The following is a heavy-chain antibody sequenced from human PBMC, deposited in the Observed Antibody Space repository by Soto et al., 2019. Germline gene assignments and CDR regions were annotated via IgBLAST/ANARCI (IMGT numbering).Heavy chain of an antibody. J-gene: IGHJ4*02. V-gene: IGHV1-69*10. CDR2: IIPILGIA. CDR1: GGTFSSYA. Sequence: ASVNVSCKASGGTFSSYAISWVRQAPGQGLEWMGGIIPILGIANYAQKFQGRVTITADKSTSTAYMELSSLRSEDTAVYYCARAEDDILTGYYDYWGQGTLVTVSS. CDR3: ARAEDDILTGYYDY. D-gene: IGHD3-9*01.